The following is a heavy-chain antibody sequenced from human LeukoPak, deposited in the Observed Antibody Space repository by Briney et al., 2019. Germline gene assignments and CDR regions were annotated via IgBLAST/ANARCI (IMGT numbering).Heavy chain of an antibody. D-gene: IGHD3-22*01. CDR1: GYTFTGYY. CDR2: INPNSGGT. V-gene: IGHV1-2*02. J-gene: IGHJ5*02. CDR3: ASQYYYDSSGYSDWFDP. Sequence: ASVKVSCKASGYTFTGYYMHWVRQAPGQGLEWMGWINPNSGGTNYAQKFQGRVTMTRDTSISTAYMELSRLRSDDTAVYYCASQYYYDSSGYSDWFDPWGQGTLVTVSS.